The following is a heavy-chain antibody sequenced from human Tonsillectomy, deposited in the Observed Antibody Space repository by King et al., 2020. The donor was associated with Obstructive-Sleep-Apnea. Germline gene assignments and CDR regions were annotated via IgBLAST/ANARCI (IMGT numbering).Heavy chain of an antibody. D-gene: IGHD3-9*01. CDR1: GASISSYY. V-gene: IGHV4-59*08. J-gene: IGHJ4*02. CDR3: ARVPPYYDIVTGTRLGYFDY. Sequence: QLQESGPGLVKPSETLSLTCTVSGASISSYYWSWIRQPPGKGLEWIGYIHYSGSTNYNPSLKSRVTISIDTSKDQFSLKLSSVTAAETAVYYCARVPPYYDIVTGTRLGYFDYWGQGTLVTVSS. CDR2: IHYSGST.